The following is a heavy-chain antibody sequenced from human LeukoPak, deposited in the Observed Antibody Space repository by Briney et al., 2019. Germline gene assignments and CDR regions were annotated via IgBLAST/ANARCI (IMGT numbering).Heavy chain of an antibody. CDR1: GFTFSNYG. D-gene: IGHD6-19*01. Sequence: GGSLRLSCAASGFTFSNYGMHWVRQAPGKGLEWVAVISYDGNNKYYADSVKGRFTISRDNSKNTLYLQMNSLRPEDTALYYCAIIAVAGPGGDAFDIWGQGTMVTVSS. J-gene: IGHJ3*02. V-gene: IGHV3-30*03. CDR3: AIIAVAGPGGDAFDI. CDR2: ISYDGNNK.